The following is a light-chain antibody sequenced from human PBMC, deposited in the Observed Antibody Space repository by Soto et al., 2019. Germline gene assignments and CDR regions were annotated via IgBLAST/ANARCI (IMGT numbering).Light chain of an antibody. J-gene: IGKJ3*01. Sequence: DVPMTQSPSTLSASVGDRVTITFRASQSINSWLVWYQQKPGKAPKLLIYDASSLESGVPSRFSGSGSGTEFTLTISSMQPDDFATYYCQQYDSYSFTFGPGTKMEIK. CDR3: QQYDSYSFT. V-gene: IGKV1-5*01. CDR1: QSINSW. CDR2: DAS.